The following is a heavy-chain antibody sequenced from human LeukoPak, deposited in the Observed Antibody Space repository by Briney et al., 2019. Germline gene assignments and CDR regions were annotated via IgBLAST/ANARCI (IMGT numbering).Heavy chain of an antibody. D-gene: IGHD5-24*01. Sequence: GGSLRLSCAASGFTFSSYSMNWVRQAPGKGLEWVSSISSSSSYIYYADSVKGRFTVSRDNSKNSLSLYMNSLTTEDTALYYCVRGHGYNLEDYFDNWGQGTLVTVSS. CDR2: ISSSSSYI. V-gene: IGHV3-21*04. CDR1: GFTFSSYS. CDR3: VRGHGYNLEDYFDN. J-gene: IGHJ4*02.